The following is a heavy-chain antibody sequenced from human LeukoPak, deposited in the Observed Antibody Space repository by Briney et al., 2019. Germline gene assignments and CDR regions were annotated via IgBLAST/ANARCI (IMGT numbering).Heavy chain of an antibody. D-gene: IGHD1-14*01. V-gene: IGHV4-61*02. CDR1: GGSISSGSYY. J-gene: IGHJ3*02. CDR3: ARDLPGQYGFDI. Sequence: PSQTLCLTCIVSGGSISSGSYYWSWIRQPAGKGLEWIGRVFTSGSTDYNPSFKSRVTISVDTSKKQVSLRLSSVTAADTAVYYCARDLPGQYGFDIWGQGTMVTVSS. CDR2: VFTSGST.